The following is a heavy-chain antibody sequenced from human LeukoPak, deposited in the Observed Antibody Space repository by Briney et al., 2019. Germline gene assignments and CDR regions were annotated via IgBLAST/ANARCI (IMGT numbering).Heavy chain of an antibody. CDR3: AKVGAVAGTNWFDP. CDR2: ISGSGGST. Sequence: GGSLRLSCAASGFTFSSYAMSWVRQAPGKGLEWVSAISGSGGSTYYADPVKGRFTISRDNSKSTLYLQMNSLRAEDTAVYYCAKVGAVAGTNWFDPWGQGTLVTVSS. D-gene: IGHD6-19*01. CDR1: GFTFSSYA. V-gene: IGHV3-23*01. J-gene: IGHJ5*02.